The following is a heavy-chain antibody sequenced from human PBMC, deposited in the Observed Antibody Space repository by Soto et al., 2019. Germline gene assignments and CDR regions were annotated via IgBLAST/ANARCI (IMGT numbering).Heavy chain of an antibody. CDR1: GFTFSTYW. CDR3: AGWGGHDFNF. CDR2: INPDGNVG. V-gene: IGHV3-7*03. Sequence: EVQLLGSGGGLVQPGGSLRLSCVGSGFTFSTYWMHWVRQAPGKRLEWVANINPDGNVGTYVDSVRGRFTTSRDNAKNSLYLQMLSPRDDATAVCLCAGWGGHDFNFWGQGIMVTVSS. J-gene: IGHJ4*02. D-gene: IGHD3-16*01.